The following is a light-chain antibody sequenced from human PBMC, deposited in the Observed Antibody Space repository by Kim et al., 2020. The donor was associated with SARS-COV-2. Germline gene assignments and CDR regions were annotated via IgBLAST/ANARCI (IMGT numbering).Light chain of an antibody. Sequence: GDRVTITCRASQSFSSWLAWYQQKPGKVPKLLIYKTSILESGVPSRFGGSGSGTEFTLTISSLQPDDFATYYCQQYNNSPITFGQGTRLEIK. CDR1: QSFSSW. V-gene: IGKV1-5*03. CDR3: QQYNNSPIT. J-gene: IGKJ5*01. CDR2: KTS.